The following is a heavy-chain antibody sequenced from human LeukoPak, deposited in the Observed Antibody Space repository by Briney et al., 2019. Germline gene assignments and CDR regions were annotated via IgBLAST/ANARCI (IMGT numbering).Heavy chain of an antibody. V-gene: IGHV3-23*01. CDR3: AKLSGNYYLFDY. CDR2: ISGSGGGT. CDR1: GFTFSSYA. J-gene: IGHJ4*02. Sequence: GGSLRLSCAASGFTFSSYAMSWVRQAPGKGLDWVSTISGSGGGTYYADSVKGRFTISRDNSKNTLYLQMNSLRAEDTAVYYCAKLSGNYYLFDYWGQGTLVTVSS. D-gene: IGHD1-26*01.